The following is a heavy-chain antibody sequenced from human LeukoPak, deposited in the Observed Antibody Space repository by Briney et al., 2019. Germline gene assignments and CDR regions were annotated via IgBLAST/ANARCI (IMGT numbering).Heavy chain of an antibody. Sequence: PGGSLRLSCAASGFTFGSYDMHWVRQAPGKGLEWVTLISFDGSNKYYADSVKGRLTISRDISKNTLYLQMNSLRTEDTAVYYCAKGHTGTSALDYWGQGTLVAVSS. CDR3: AKGHTGTSALDY. V-gene: IGHV3-30*18. CDR1: GFTFGSYD. CDR2: ISFDGSNK. J-gene: IGHJ4*02. D-gene: IGHD1-14*01.